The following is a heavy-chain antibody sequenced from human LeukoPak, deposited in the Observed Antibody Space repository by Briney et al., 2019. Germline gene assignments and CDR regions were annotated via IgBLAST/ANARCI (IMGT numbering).Heavy chain of an antibody. D-gene: IGHD3-10*02. CDR2: ISYDGGNK. CDR1: GFTFSSFG. Sequence: GGSLRLSCAASGFTFSSFGMHWVRQAPGKGPEWVAVISYDGGNKYYADSVKGRFTISRDNSKNTLYLQMNSLRAEDTAVYYCAELGITMIGGVWGKGTTVTISS. CDR3: AELGITMIGGV. V-gene: IGHV3-30*18. J-gene: IGHJ6*04.